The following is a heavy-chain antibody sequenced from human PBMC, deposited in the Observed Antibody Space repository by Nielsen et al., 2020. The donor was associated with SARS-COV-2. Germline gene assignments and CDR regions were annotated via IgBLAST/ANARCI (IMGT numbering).Heavy chain of an antibody. D-gene: IGHD6-19*01. J-gene: IGHJ5*02. CDR3: ARGGSVNWFDP. Sequence: ASVKVSCKASGYTFTSYGISWVRQAPGQGLEWMGIINPSGGSTSYAQKFQGRVTMTRDTSTSTVYMELSSLRSEDTAVYYCARGGSVNWFDPWGQGTLVTVSS. CDR1: GYTFTSYG. CDR2: INPSGGST. V-gene: IGHV1-46*01.